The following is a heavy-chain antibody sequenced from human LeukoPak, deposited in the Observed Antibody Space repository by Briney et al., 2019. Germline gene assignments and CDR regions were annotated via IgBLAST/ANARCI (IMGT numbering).Heavy chain of an antibody. D-gene: IGHD6-6*01. Sequence: PSETLSLTCTVSGYSISSGYYWGWIRQPPGKGLEWIGSIYHSGSTYYNPSLKSRVTIAVDTSKNQFSLKLGSVTAADTAVYYCARKGIAARDPADYWGQGTLVTVSS. J-gene: IGHJ4*02. CDR2: IYHSGST. CDR3: ARKGIAARDPADY. V-gene: IGHV4-38-2*02. CDR1: GYSISSGYY.